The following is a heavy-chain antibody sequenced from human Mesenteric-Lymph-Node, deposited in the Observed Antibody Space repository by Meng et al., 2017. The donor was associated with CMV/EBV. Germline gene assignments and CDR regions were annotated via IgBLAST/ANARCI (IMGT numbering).Heavy chain of an antibody. V-gene: IGHV3-20*04. CDR3: AKTVGRPTAIDGGGFDI. CDR2: DNWNSGTT. D-gene: IGHD2-2*01. J-gene: IGHJ3*02. CDR1: GFTFRDYG. Sequence: GESLKISCAASGFTFRDYGMAWVRQAPGKGLEWVSGDNWNSGTTSYADSVKGRFTVSRDNAKNSRYLEMNSLRAEDTAIYYCAKTVGRPTAIDGGGFDIWGQGTMVTVSS.